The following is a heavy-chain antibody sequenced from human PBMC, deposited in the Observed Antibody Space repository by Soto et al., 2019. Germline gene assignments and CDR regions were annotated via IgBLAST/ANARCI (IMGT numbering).Heavy chain of an antibody. Sequence: PWGSLRLYCAASGFTFSSYGMHWVRQAPGKGVEWVAVISYDGSKNCYADSVKGRFTISRDNLKNTLYLQMNRLRAEDTVVYYCARAPDDFWSGYYEDFDYWGQGTLVTVSS. CDR2: ISYDGSKN. CDR1: GFTFSSYG. CDR3: ARAPDDFWSGYYEDFDY. V-gene: IGHV3-33*01. J-gene: IGHJ4*02. D-gene: IGHD3-3*01.